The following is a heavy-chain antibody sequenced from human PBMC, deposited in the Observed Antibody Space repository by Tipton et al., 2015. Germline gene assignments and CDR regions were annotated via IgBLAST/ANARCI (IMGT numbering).Heavy chain of an antibody. D-gene: IGHD4-17*01. Sequence: TLSLTCAVSGYSISSGYYSGWIRQPPGKGLEWIGSIFHSGSTFHNPPLRSRVIISVDTSKNQISLTVTSVTATDTAVYYCARSRYTVTPDSWGQGTLVTVSS. CDR3: ARSRYTVTPDS. CDR2: IFHSGST. V-gene: IGHV4-38-2*01. J-gene: IGHJ4*02. CDR1: GYSISSGYY.